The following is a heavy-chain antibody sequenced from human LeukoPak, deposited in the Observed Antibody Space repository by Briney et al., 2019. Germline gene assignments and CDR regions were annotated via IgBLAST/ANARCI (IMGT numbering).Heavy chain of an antibody. D-gene: IGHD3-22*01. CDR3: ARHLGRFGSSGYYALDY. Sequence: SETLSLTCTVSGGSISSSSYYWGWLRQPPGTGLEWLGSIYYSGSTYYNPSLKSRVTISVDTSKNQFSLKLSSVTAADTAVYYCARHLGRFGSSGYYALDYWGQGTLVTVSS. CDR1: GGSISSSSYY. CDR2: IYYSGST. J-gene: IGHJ4*02. V-gene: IGHV4-39*01.